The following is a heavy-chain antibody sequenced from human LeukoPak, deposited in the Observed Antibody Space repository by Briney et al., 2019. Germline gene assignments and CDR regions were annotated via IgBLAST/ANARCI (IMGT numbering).Heavy chain of an antibody. D-gene: IGHD1-1*01. CDR1: GFTFSRYW. CDR2: INTDGTST. CDR3: VKDRTREGNRLFEH. V-gene: IGHV3-74*01. J-gene: IGHJ4*02. Sequence: AGSLRLSCAVSGFTFSRYWTHWVRQAPGKGLVWISRINTDGTSTNYADSVKGRFTISRDNAKNTLYLQMNSLRDEGTAVYYCVKDRTREGNRLFEHWGQGTLVTVSS.